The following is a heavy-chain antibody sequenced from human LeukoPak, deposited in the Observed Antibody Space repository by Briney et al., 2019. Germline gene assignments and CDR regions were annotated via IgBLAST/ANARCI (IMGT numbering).Heavy chain of an antibody. CDR1: GFTFSDYY. J-gene: IGHJ4*02. CDR2: ISSSGSTI. CDR3: ARDKRSIAAAYAGVY. Sequence: GGSLRLSCAASGFTFSDYYMSWIRQAPGKGLEWVSYISSSGSTIYYADSVKGRFTISRDNAKNSLYLQMNSLRAEDTAVYYCARDKRSIAAAYAGVYWGQGTLVTVSS. V-gene: IGHV3-11*04. D-gene: IGHD6-13*01.